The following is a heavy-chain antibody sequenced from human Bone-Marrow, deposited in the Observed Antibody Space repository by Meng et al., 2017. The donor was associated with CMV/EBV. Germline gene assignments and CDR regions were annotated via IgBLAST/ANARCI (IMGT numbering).Heavy chain of an antibody. J-gene: IGHJ5*02. CDR2: INPNSGGT. D-gene: IGHD1-7*01. Sequence: SVKVSCKASGYTFTGYYMHWVRQAPGQGLEWMGWINPNSGGTNYAQKFQGRVTMTRDTSISTAYMELSRLKSDDTAVYYCTRYNWNYGSWDPWGQGTLVTVSS. CDR1: GYTFTGYY. V-gene: IGHV1-2*02. CDR3: TRYNWNYGSWDP.